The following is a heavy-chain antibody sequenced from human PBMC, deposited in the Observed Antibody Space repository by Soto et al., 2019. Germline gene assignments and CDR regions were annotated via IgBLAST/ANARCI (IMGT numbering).Heavy chain of an antibody. Sequence: SDTLSVNCAFNCESFNDDYWCCIGEEPGKGLEWIGEINHSGNTNYNPSLKSRVTISVDTSKNQFSLKLSSVSAADTAVYYCARRRTCSGGSCYFRRTFDIWGQGTLVS. D-gene: IGHD2-15*01. CDR3: ARRRTCSGGSCYFRRTFDI. V-gene: IGHV4-34*01. CDR2: INHSGNT. CDR1: CESFNDDY. J-gene: IGHJ3*02.